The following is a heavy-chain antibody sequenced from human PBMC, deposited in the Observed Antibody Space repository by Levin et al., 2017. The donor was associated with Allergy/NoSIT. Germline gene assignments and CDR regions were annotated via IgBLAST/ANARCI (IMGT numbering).Heavy chain of an antibody. V-gene: IGHV3-72*01. CDR1: GFTFSDYY. J-gene: IGHJ6*02. D-gene: IGHD5-12*01. CDR3: ARDQGGYDYYYYGMDV. CDR2: ARNKDHSYTT. Sequence: GGSLRLSCAASGFTFSDYYMDWVRQAPGKGLEWVGRARNKDHSYTTEYAASVKGRFTISRDNSKNSLYLQMNSLKTEDTAVYYCARDQGGYDYYYYGMDVWGQGTTVTVSS.